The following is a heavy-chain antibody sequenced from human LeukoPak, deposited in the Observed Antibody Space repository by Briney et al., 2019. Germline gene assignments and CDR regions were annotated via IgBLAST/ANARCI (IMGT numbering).Heavy chain of an antibody. CDR1: GFTFSSYN. V-gene: IGHV3-21*01. D-gene: IGHD3-16*01. J-gene: IGHJ5*02. CDR2: ITGSSSSI. CDR3: ARGGNWFDP. Sequence: GGSLRLSCAASGFTFSSYNMNWVRQAPGKGLEWVSSITGSSSSIYYADSLQGRFTISRGNAKNSLYLQMNSLRAEDTAVYYCARGGNWFDPWGQGTLVTVSS.